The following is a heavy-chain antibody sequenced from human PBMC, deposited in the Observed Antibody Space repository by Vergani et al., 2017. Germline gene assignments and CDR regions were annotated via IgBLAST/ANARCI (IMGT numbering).Heavy chain of an antibody. J-gene: IGHJ6*02. CDR3: AKGHYYDSSGSEDV. Sequence: VQLVESGGGVVQPGGSLRLSCAASGFTFSSYGMHWVRQAPGKGLEWVSAISGSGGSTYYADSVKGRFTISRDNSKNTLYLQMNSLRAEDTAVYYCAKGHYYDSSGSEDVWGQGTTVTVSS. V-gene: IGHV3-23*04. CDR1: GFTFSSYG. CDR2: ISGSGGST. D-gene: IGHD3-22*01.